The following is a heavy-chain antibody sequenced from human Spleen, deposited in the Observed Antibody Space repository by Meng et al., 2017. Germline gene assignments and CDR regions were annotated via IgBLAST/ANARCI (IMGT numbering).Heavy chain of an antibody. CDR3: ARDRRGTNLYYDFWSGYYTYYYYGMDV. V-gene: IGHV1-18*01. J-gene: IGHJ6*02. CDR2: ISAYNGNT. Sequence: ASVKVSCKASGYTFTSYGISWVRQAPGQGLEWMGWISAYNGNTNYAQKLQGRVTMTTDTSTSTAYMELRSLRSDDTAVYYCARDRRGTNLYYDFWSGYYTYYYYGMDVWGQGTTVTVTS. D-gene: IGHD3-3*01. CDR1: GYTFTSYG.